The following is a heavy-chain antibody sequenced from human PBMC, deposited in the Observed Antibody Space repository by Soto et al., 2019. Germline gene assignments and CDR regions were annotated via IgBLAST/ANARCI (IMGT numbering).Heavy chain of an antibody. Sequence: GGTLRLSCAASGFTFSSYSMNWVRQAPGKGLEWVSSISSSSSYIYYADSVKGRFTISRDNAKNSLYLQMNSLRAEDTAVYYCARLPRDIVGRFGENSTDVCGQGTTVTVSS. CDR3: ARLPRDIVGRFGENSTDV. CDR1: GFTFSSYS. CDR2: ISSSSSYI. J-gene: IGHJ6*02. V-gene: IGHV3-21*01. D-gene: IGHD3-16*01.